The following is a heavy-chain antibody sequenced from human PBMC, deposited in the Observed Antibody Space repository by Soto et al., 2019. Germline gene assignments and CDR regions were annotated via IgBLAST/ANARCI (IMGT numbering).Heavy chain of an antibody. Sequence: QVQLVESGGGGFHPGRSLRLSCAASGFTFSSYGMQWVRKAPGKGLEWVAVISYDGSNKYYAESVKGRFTISRDNSKNTLYLQMNSLRAEDTAVYYCAKDLRVVVAATEIDYWGQGTLVTVSS. CDR3: AKDLRVVVAATEIDY. CDR2: ISYDGSNK. V-gene: IGHV3-30*18. J-gene: IGHJ4*02. D-gene: IGHD2-15*01. CDR1: GFTFSSYG.